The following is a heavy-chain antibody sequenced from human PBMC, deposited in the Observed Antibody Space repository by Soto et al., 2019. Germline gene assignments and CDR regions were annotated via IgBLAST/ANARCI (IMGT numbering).Heavy chain of an antibody. V-gene: IGHV1-69*13. CDR1: GGTFSSYA. J-gene: IGHJ6*02. D-gene: IGHD3-22*01. CDR3: AREFNYYDSSGYYYALDV. CDR2: IIPIFGTA. Sequence: SVKVSCKASGGTFSSYAISWVRQAPGQGLEWMGGIIPIFGTANYAQKFQGRVTITADESTSTAYMELSSLRSEDTAVYYCAREFNYYDSSGYYYALDVWGQGTTVTVSS.